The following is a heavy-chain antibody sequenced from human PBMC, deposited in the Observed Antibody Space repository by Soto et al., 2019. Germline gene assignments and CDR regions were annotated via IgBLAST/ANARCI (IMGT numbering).Heavy chain of an antibody. CDR1: GYTFTNYG. J-gene: IGHJ6*02. V-gene: IGHV1-18*01. Sequence: ASVKVSCKASGYTFTNYGVSWVRQAPGQGLEWMGWIGGYKGNTNYAQKLQGRVTLTTDTSTSTAYMELRSLRSDDTAVYYCARDPSYYGMDVWGQGTTVTVSS. CDR3: ARDPSYYGMDV. CDR2: IGGYKGNT.